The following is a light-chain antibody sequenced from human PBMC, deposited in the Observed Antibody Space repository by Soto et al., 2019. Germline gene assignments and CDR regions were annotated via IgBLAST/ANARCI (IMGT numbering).Light chain of an antibody. V-gene: IGKV3-20*01. J-gene: IGKJ4*01. CDR1: QSVSSSY. CDR2: GAS. Sequence: EIVLTQSPGTLSLSPGERATLSCRASQSVSSSYLAWYQQKPGQAPRLLIYGASRRATGIPDRFSGSGSGTDFTLTISRLEPEDFAVYYCQQSGSSPLTFGGGTKVEIK. CDR3: QQSGSSPLT.